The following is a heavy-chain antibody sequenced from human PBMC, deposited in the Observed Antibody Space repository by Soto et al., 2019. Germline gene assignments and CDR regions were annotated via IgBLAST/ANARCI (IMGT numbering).Heavy chain of an antibody. CDR1: GFTFSSYA. CDR2: ISGSAGTT. CDR3: AKGLYGGYFFGFDY. J-gene: IGHJ4*02. V-gene: IGHV3-23*01. D-gene: IGHD5-12*01. Sequence: PGGSLRLSCAASGFTFSSYAMSWVRQAPGKGLEWVSAISGSAGTTYHADSVKGRFTISRDNSKNTLYLQMSSPRAVDTAVYHCAKGLYGGYFFGFDYWGQGTLVTVSS.